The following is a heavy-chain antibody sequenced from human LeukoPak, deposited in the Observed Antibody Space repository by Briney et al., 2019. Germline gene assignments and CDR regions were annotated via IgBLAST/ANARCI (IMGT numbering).Heavy chain of an antibody. D-gene: IGHD3-3*01. CDR1: GYTFTGYY. CDR2: INPNSGGT. J-gene: IGHJ6*02. Sequence: ASVKVSCKASGYTFTGYYMHWVRQAPGQGLEWMGWINPNSGGTNCAQKFQGRVTMTRDTSISTAYMELSRLRSDDTAVYYCATLAYYDFWSGSYYYGMDVWGQGTTVTVSS. CDR3: ATLAYYDFWSGSYYYGMDV. V-gene: IGHV1-2*02.